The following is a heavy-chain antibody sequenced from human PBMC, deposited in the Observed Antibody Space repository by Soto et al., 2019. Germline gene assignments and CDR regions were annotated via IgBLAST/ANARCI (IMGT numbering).Heavy chain of an antibody. Sequence: GASVKVSCKASGYTFTSYGISWVRQAPGQGLEWMGWISAYNGNTNYAQKLQGRVTMTTDTSTDTAYMELSSLRSEDTAVYYCASIGAVKNWFDPWGQGTLVTVSS. J-gene: IGHJ5*02. CDR3: ASIGAVKNWFDP. CDR2: ISAYNGNT. D-gene: IGHD4-4*01. CDR1: GYTFTSYG. V-gene: IGHV1-18*01.